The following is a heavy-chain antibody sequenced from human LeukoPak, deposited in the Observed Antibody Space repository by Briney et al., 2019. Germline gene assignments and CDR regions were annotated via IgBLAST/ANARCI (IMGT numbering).Heavy chain of an antibody. CDR3: ARARGGRDSSGYYYYHGVPTFDY. Sequence: SETLSLTCTVSGGSISSGSYYWSWIRQPPGKGLEWIGYIYYSGSTNYNPSLKSRVTISVDTSKNQFSLKLSSVTAADTAVYYCARARGGRDSSGYYYYHGVPTFDYWGQGTLVTVSS. CDR2: IYYSGST. CDR1: GGSISSGSYY. D-gene: IGHD3-22*01. J-gene: IGHJ4*02. V-gene: IGHV4-61*01.